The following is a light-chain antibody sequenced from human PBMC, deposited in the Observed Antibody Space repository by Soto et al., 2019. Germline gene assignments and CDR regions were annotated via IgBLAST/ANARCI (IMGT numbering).Light chain of an antibody. CDR2: DAS. J-gene: IGKJ5*01. CDR1: QSVSSH. V-gene: IGKV3-11*01. CDR3: QQRSSAIT. Sequence: IVFTQSPPTLSSFPRDRVTLSCRASQSVSSHLAWLQQRPGQAPRLLIYDASNRATGIPARFSGRGSGTDFTLTISSLEPEDFAVYYCQQRSSAITFGQGTRLEIK.